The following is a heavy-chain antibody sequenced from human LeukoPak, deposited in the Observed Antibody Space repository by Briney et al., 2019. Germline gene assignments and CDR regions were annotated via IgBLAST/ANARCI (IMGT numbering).Heavy chain of an antibody. CDR1: GYTFTSYG. V-gene: IGHV1-18*01. CDR2: ISAYNGNT. CDR3: ARKELRFLEWFPVDWFDP. D-gene: IGHD3-3*01. J-gene: IGHJ5*02. Sequence: ASVKVSCKASGYTFTSYGISWERQAPGRWLELMGWISAYNGNTNYAQKLQGRVTMTTDTSTSTAYMELRSLRSDDTAVYYCARKELRFLEWFPVDWFDPWGQGTLVTVSS.